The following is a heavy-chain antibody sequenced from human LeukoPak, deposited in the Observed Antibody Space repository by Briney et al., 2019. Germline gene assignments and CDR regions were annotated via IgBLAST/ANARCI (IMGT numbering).Heavy chain of an antibody. D-gene: IGHD5-18*01. Sequence: ASVKVSFKASGYTFTGYYMHWVRQAPGQGLEWMGWISAYNGNTHYAQKLQGRVTMTTDTSTSTAYMELRSLRSDDTAVYYCAREGIQLWLDLSYWGQGTLVTVSS. CDR3: AREGIQLWLDLSY. CDR1: GYTFTGYY. CDR2: ISAYNGNT. J-gene: IGHJ4*02. V-gene: IGHV1-18*04.